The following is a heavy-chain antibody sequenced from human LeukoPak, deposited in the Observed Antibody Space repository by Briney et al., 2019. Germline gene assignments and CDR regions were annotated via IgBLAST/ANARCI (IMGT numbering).Heavy chain of an antibody. CDR3: ATEGGMDYYYGMDV. V-gene: IGHV1-24*01. J-gene: IGHJ6*02. CDR2: FDPEDGET. Sequence: ASVEVSCKVSGYTLTELSMHWVRQAPGKGLEWMGGFDPEDGETIYAQKFQGRVTMTEDTSTDTAYMELSSLRSEDTAVYYCATEGGMDYYYGMDVWGQGTTVTVSS. CDR1: GYTLTELS. D-gene: IGHD3-16*01.